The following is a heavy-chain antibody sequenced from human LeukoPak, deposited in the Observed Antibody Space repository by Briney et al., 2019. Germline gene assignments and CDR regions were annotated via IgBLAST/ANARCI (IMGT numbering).Heavy chain of an antibody. CDR1: GGSISSYY. D-gene: IGHD3-10*01. CDR2: INYSGST. J-gene: IGHJ5*02. V-gene: IGHV4-59*12. Sequence: SETLSLTCTVSGGSISSYYWSWIRQTPGKGLEWIGYINYSGSTNYNPSLKSRVTISVDTSKNQFSLKLSSVTAADTAVYYCARDYYGSGSYGWFDPWGQGTLVTVSS. CDR3: ARDYYGSGSYGWFDP.